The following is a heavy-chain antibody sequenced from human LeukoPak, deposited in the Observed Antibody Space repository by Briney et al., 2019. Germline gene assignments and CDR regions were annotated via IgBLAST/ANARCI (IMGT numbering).Heavy chain of an antibody. Sequence: SVKVSCKASGGTFSSYAISWVRQAPGQGLEWMGRIIPILGIANYAQKFQGRVTITADKSTSTAYMELSSLRSEDTAVYYCARGRSSSWSDAVDIWGQGTMVTVSS. CDR2: IIPILGIA. V-gene: IGHV1-69*04. J-gene: IGHJ3*02. CDR3: ARGRSSSWSDAVDI. D-gene: IGHD6-13*01. CDR1: GGTFSSYA.